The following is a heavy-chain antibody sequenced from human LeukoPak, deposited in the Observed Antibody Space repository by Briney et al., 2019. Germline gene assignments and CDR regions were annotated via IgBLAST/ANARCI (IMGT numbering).Heavy chain of an antibody. Sequence: PVGSLRLSCAAPGFTFSRYGMHWVRQAPGKGLEWGALIRYDGSNKYHVDTVKGRFSMYRDNSKNTLYLQMNSLRAEDTAVYYCAKSRGEQLYFRDSDYWGQGILVTVFS. J-gene: IGHJ4*02. CDR1: GFTFSRYG. CDR3: AKSRGEQLYFRDSDY. CDR2: IRYDGSNK. D-gene: IGHD1-26*01. V-gene: IGHV3-30*02.